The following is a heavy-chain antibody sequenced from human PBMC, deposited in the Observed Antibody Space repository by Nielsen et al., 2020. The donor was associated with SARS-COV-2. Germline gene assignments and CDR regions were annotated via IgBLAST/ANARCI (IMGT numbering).Heavy chain of an antibody. CDR1: GFTFSSYS. V-gene: IGHV3-21*01. CDR2: ISSSGSYI. Sequence: GESLKISCAASGFTFSSYSMNWVRQAPGKGLEWASSISSSGSYIYYADSVKGRFTVSRDNAKDSLYLQMNSLRAEDTAVYYCARDWELPDYWGQGTLVTVSS. CDR3: ARDWELPDY. J-gene: IGHJ4*02. D-gene: IGHD1-26*01.